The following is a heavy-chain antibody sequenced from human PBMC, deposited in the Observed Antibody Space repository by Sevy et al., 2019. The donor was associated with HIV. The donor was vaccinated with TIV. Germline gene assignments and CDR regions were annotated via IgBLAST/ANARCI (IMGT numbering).Heavy chain of an antibody. CDR3: ARARDYYDSSGYYYGGFDY. V-gene: IGHV3-30-3*01. CDR2: ISYDGSNK. J-gene: IGHJ4*02. Sequence: GGSLRLSCAASGFTFSSYAMHWVRQAPGKGLEWVAVISYDGSNKYYADSVKGRFTISRDNSKNTLYLQMNSLRAGDTAVYYCARARDYYDSSGYYYGGFDYWGQGTLVTVSS. D-gene: IGHD3-22*01. CDR1: GFTFSSYA.